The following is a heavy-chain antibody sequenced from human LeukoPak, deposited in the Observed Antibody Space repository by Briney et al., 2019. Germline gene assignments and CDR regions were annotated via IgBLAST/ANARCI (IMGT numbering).Heavy chain of an antibody. D-gene: IGHD1-1*01. CDR2: ISGGTTST. V-gene: IGHV3-23*01. CDR3: AKDVKTMTDLDS. Sequence: PGGSLRLSCAASGFTFSSYAMSWVRQPPGKGLEWVSVISGGTTSTYYADSVKGRFTTSRDNSKNILYLQMNSLRAEDTAVYYCAKDVKTMTDLDSWGQGTLVTVSS. J-gene: IGHJ4*02. CDR1: GFTFSSYA.